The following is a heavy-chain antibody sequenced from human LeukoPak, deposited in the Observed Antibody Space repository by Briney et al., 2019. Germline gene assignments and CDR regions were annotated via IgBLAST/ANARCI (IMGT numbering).Heavy chain of an antibody. CDR2: ISYDGSNK. CDR3: ARVKVRGVIPVGNAFDI. J-gene: IGHJ3*02. V-gene: IGHV3-30*03. CDR1: GFTFSSYG. Sequence: HPGRSLRLSCAASGFTFSSYGMHWVRQAPGKGLEWVAVISYDGSNKYYADSVKGRFTISRDNAKNSLYLQMNSLRAEDTAVYYCARVKVRGVIPVGNAFDIWGQGTMVTVSS. D-gene: IGHD3-10*01.